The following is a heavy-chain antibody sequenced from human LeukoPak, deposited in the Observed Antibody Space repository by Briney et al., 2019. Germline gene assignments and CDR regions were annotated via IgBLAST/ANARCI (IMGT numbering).Heavy chain of an antibody. CDR2: IYYSGST. J-gene: IGHJ4*02. D-gene: IGHD1-26*01. Sequence: SETLSLTCTVSGGSISSYYWSWIRQPPGKGLEWIGYIYYSGSTNYNPSLKSRVTISVDTSKNQFSLKLSSVTAADTAVYYCARSMGAMGGYSDYWGQGTLVTVSS. CDR1: GGSISSYY. CDR3: ARSMGAMGGYSDY. V-gene: IGHV4-59*01.